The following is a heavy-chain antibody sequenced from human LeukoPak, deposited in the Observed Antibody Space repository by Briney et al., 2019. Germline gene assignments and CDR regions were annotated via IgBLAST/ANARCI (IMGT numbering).Heavy chain of an antibody. CDR2: IIPIFGTA. J-gene: IGHJ5*02. V-gene: IGHV1-69*05. D-gene: IGHD2-2*02. Sequence: SVKVSCKASGGTFSSYAISWVRQAPGQGLEWMGGIIPIFGTANYAQKFQGRVTITTDESTSTAYMELSSLRSEDTAVYYCARVTHCSSTSCYTIWFDPWGQGTLVTVSS. CDR1: GGTFSSYA. CDR3: ARVTHCSSTSCYTIWFDP.